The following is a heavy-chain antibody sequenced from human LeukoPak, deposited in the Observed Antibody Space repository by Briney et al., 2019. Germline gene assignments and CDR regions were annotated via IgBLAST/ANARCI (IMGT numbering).Heavy chain of an antibody. Sequence: SETLSLTCSVSGGSISCSSYYWGWIRQPPGKGLEWIGSIYYSGSTYYNPSLKSRVTISVDTSKNQFSLKLSSVTAADTAVYYCAGRATYYEFWSGHGTFDPWGQGTLVTVSS. CDR2: IYYSGST. CDR3: AGRATYYEFWSGHGTFDP. D-gene: IGHD3-3*01. CDR1: GGSISCSSYY. J-gene: IGHJ5*02. V-gene: IGHV4-39*01.